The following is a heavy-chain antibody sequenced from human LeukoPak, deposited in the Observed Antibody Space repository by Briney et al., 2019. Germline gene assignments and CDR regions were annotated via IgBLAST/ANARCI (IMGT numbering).Heavy chain of an antibody. V-gene: IGHV1-58*02. CDR2: IVVGSGNT. J-gene: IGHJ4*02. CDR1: GFTFTSSA. CDR3: AAAPVEVGELSYDFDY. D-gene: IGHD3-16*02. Sequence: SVKVSCKASGFTFTSSAMQWVRQARGQRLEWIGWIVVGSGNTNYAQKFQGRVTITRDMSTSTAYMELSSLRSEDTAVYYCAAAPVEVGELSYDFDYWGQGTLVTVSS.